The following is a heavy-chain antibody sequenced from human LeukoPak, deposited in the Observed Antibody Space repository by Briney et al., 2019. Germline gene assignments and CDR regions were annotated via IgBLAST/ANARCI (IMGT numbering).Heavy chain of an antibody. CDR1: GGSISSGGYY. Sequence: SSETLSLTCTVSGGSISSGGYYWSWIRQHAGKGLEWIGYIYYSGSTNYNPSLKSRVTISVDTSKNQFSLKLSSVTAADTAVYYCARQRSSSYYYADFDYWGQGTLVTVSS. CDR3: ARQRSSSYYYADFDY. D-gene: IGHD3-22*01. CDR2: IYYSGST. V-gene: IGHV4-61*08. J-gene: IGHJ4*02.